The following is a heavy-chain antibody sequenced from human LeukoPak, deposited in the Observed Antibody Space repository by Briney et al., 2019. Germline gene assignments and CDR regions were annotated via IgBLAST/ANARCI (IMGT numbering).Heavy chain of an antibody. Sequence: SQTLSLTCAISGDSVSTNNAAWNWIRLSPSRGLEWLGRTYYMSKWNNDYAVSVKSQITINPDTSKNQFSLQLNSVTPEDTAVYYCARGKYTFGAYWFDPWGQGILVTVSS. D-gene: IGHD5-18*01. CDR2: TYYMSKWNN. CDR1: GDSVSTNNAA. CDR3: ARGKYTFGAYWFDP. V-gene: IGHV6-1*01. J-gene: IGHJ5*02.